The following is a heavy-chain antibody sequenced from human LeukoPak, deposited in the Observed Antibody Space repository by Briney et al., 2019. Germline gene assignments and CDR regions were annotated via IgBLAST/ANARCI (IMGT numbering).Heavy chain of an antibody. CDR2: IKSKTDGGTT. V-gene: IGHV3-15*01. J-gene: IGHJ4*02. CDR1: GGSISSYY. CDR3: TTVNLGWLRFGGDY. Sequence: PSETLSLTCTVSGGSISSYYWSWIRQPPGKGLEWVGRIKSKTDGGTTDYAAPVKGRFTISRDDSKNTLYLQMNGLKTEDTAVYYCTTVNLGWLRFGGDYWGRGTLVTVSS. D-gene: IGHD5-12*01.